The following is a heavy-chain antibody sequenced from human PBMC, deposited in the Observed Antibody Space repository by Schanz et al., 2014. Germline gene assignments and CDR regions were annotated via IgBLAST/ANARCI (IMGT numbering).Heavy chain of an antibody. CDR1: GFNFGSHG. CDR2: ISYDGSFK. V-gene: IGHV3-33*03. CDR3: ARKMKLGVYGGKGHDSLDI. Sequence: VHLLESGGGLVQPGGSLRLSCAASGFNFGSHGMHWVRQAPGKGLEWVAVISYDGSFKNYADSVRGRFTISRDSSKNTLFLQMNSLRTEDTAVYYCARKMKLGVYGGKGHDSLDIWGQGTMVTVSS. J-gene: IGHJ3*02. D-gene: IGHD4-17*01.